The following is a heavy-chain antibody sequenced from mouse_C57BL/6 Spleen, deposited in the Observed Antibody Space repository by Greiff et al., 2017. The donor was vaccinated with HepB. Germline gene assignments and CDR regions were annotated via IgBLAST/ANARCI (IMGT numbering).Heavy chain of an antibody. Sequence: LEESGPELVKPGASVKISCKASGYAFSSSWMNWVKQRPGKGLEWIGRIYPGDGDTNYNGKFKGKATLTADKSSRTAYMQLSSLTSEDSAVYFCARSNWDYWGQGTTLTVSS. D-gene: IGHD4-1*01. CDR3: ARSNWDY. CDR2: IYPGDGDT. V-gene: IGHV1-82*01. J-gene: IGHJ2*01. CDR1: GYAFSSSW.